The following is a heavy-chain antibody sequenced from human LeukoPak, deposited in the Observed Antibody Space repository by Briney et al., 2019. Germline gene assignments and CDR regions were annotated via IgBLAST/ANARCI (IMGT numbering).Heavy chain of an antibody. CDR2: IYYSGST. V-gene: IGHV4-39*01. Sequence: SETLSLTCTVSGGFISSNNYYWGWIRQPPGKGLEWIGSIYYSGSTSYNPSLKSRVTISVDTSKNQFSLKLSSVTAADTAVYYCASFLWVISFDYWGQGTLVTVSS. J-gene: IGHJ4*02. D-gene: IGHD2-21*01. CDR3: ASFLWVISFDY. CDR1: GGFISSNNYY.